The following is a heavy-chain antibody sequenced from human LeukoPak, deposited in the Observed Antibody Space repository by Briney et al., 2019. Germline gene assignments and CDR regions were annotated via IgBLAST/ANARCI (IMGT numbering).Heavy chain of an antibody. CDR2: INHSGST. D-gene: IGHD6-19*01. Sequence: GSLRLSCAACGFTFSSYAMSWVRQAPGKGLEWIGEINHSGSTNYNPSLKSRVSISVDTSKNQFSLKLSSVTAADTAVYYCARRVSVAGRRDFDYWGQGTLVTVSS. CDR3: ARRVSVAGRRDFDY. V-gene: IGHV4-34*01. CDR1: GFTFSSYA. J-gene: IGHJ4*02.